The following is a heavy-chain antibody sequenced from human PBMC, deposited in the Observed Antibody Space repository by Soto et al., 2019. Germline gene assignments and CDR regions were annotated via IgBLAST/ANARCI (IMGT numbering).Heavy chain of an antibody. CDR1: GFTFSSYA. D-gene: IGHD5-18*01. J-gene: IGHJ5*02. V-gene: IGHV3-23*01. CDR3: ANPLLFTEHTGCFAP. Sequence: GGSLRLSCAASGFTFSSYAMSWVRQAPGKGLEWVSAISGSGGSTYYADSVKGRFTISRDNSKNTLYLQMNSLRAEDTTVYYCANPLLFTEHTGCFAPWGRGPRATVPS. CDR2: ISGSGGST.